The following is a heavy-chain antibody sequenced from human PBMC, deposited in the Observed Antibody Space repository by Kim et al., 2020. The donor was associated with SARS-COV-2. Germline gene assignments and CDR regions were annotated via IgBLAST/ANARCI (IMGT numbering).Heavy chain of an antibody. CDR3: ARDGDDYTKYFDF. CDR2: ISHSGTT. CDR1: GCSFRGSSYY. Sequence: SETLSLTCSVSGCSFRGSSYYWGWIRQSPGKGLEWIGSISHSGTTHYNPSLKSRVSISMHTSKNQFSLRLTSVTAADTDLYYCARDGDDYTKYFDFWGQGTLVTVSS. D-gene: IGHD3-16*01. V-gene: IGHV4-39*07. J-gene: IGHJ4*02.